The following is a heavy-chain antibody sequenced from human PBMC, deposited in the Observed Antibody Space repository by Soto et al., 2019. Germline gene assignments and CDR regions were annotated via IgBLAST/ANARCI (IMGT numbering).Heavy chain of an antibody. Sequence: GGSLRLSCAASGFTFCSYAMSWARQDPGKGLEWVSAISGSGGSTYYADSVKGRFTISRDNSKNTLYLQMNSLRAEDTAVYYCAKETRGGDWGVDYWGQGTLVTVSS. CDR3: AKETRGGDWGVDY. D-gene: IGHD2-21*02. V-gene: IGHV3-23*01. CDR2: ISGSGGST. J-gene: IGHJ4*02. CDR1: GFTFCSYA.